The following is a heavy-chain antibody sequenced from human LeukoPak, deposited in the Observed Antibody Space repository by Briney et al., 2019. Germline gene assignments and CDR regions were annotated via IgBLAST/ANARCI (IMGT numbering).Heavy chain of an antibody. D-gene: IGHD3-22*01. Sequence: PGGSLRLSCAASGFTFSDYYMSWIRQAPGKGLEWVSYISSSGSTIYYADSVKGRFTISRDNARNSLYLQMNRLRAEDTAVYYCARDEYYYDSSGLGYWGQGTLVTVSS. CDR2: ISSSGSTI. V-gene: IGHV3-11*01. J-gene: IGHJ4*02. CDR1: GFTFSDYY. CDR3: ARDEYYYDSSGLGY.